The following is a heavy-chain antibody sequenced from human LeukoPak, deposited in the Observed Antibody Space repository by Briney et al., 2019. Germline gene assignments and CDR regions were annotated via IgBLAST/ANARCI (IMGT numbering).Heavy chain of an antibody. J-gene: IGHJ4*02. CDR3: ARGRGPGSGSYM. CDR1: GGSISSYY. V-gene: IGHV4-59*12. Sequence: SETLSLTCTVSGGSISSYYWSWIRQPPGKGLEWIGYIYYSGSTNYNPSLKSRVTISVDTSKNQFSLKLSSVTAADTAHYYSARGRGPGSGSYMWGQGSLVTVSS. CDR2: IYYSGST. D-gene: IGHD3-10*01.